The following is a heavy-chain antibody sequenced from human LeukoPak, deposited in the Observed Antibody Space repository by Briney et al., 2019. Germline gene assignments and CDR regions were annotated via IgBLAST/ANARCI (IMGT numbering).Heavy chain of an antibody. Sequence: PGGSLRLSCAASGFTFSSYSMNWVRQAPGKGLEWVSPISSSSSYIHYADSVKGRFTISRDNDKNSLYLQMNSLRAEDTAVYYCSREGMVRGTYYYYYYMDVWGKGTTVTVSS. D-gene: IGHD3-10*01. CDR2: ISSSSSYI. J-gene: IGHJ6*03. CDR1: GFTFSSYS. V-gene: IGHV3-21*01. CDR3: SREGMVRGTYYYYYYMDV.